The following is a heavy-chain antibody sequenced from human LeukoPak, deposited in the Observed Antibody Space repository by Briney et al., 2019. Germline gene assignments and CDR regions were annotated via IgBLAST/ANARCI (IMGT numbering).Heavy chain of an antibody. Sequence: SETLSLTCTVSGGSISGCYWSWSPQPPGKGLEWIGYIYYSGSTNYNPSLKSRVTISVDTSKNQFSLKLSSVTAADTAMYYCARGWQQLAYFDYWGQGTLVTVSS. CDR3: ARGWQQLAYFDY. J-gene: IGHJ4*02. CDR2: IYYSGST. CDR1: GGSISGCY. D-gene: IGHD6-13*01. V-gene: IGHV4-59*01.